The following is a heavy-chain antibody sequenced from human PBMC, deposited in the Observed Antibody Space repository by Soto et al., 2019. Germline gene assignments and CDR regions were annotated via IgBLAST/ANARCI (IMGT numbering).Heavy chain of an antibody. CDR3: ARLWLDGATLPDY. D-gene: IGHD2-15*01. J-gene: IGHJ4*02. CDR2: IYYSGST. V-gene: IGHV4-39*01. Sequence: SETLSLTCTVSGGSISSSSYYWGWIRQPPGKGLEWIGSIYYSGSTYYNPSLKSRVTISVDTSKNQFSLKLSSVTAADTAVYYCARLWLDGATLPDYWGQGTLVTVSS. CDR1: GGSISSSSYY.